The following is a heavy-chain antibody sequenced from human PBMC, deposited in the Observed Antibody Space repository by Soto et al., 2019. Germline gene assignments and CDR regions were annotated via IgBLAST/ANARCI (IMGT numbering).Heavy chain of an antibody. CDR2: IFYRGTT. Sequence: SETLSLTCTVSGGSVSGYYWSWIRQPPGKGLEWLGYIFYRGTTLYNPSVQSRVTISVGTSKNQFSLELSSVTAADTAVYYCTRHAIIPKLQYGMDVWGQGTTVTVSS. V-gene: IGHV4-59*02. J-gene: IGHJ6*02. CDR1: GGSVSGYY. CDR3: TRHAIIPKLQYGMDV. D-gene: IGHD1-1*01.